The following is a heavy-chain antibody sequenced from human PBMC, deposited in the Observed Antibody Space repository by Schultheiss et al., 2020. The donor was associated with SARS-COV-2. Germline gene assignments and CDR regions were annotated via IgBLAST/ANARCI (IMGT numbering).Heavy chain of an antibody. J-gene: IGHJ4*02. D-gene: IGHD6-19*01. V-gene: IGHV4-34*01. Sequence: GSLRLSCAASGFSVSSNYMSWVRQPPGKGLEWIGEINHSGSTNYNPSLKSRVTISVDTSKNQFSLKLSSVTAADTAVYYCARGRIAVAVDYWGQGTLVTVSS. CDR1: GFSVSSNY. CDR3: ARGRIAVAVDY. CDR2: INHSGST.